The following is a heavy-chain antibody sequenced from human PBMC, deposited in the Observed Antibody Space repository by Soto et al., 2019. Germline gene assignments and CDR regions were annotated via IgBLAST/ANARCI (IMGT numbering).Heavy chain of an antibody. D-gene: IGHD3-3*01. CDR1: GYTFTEFD. CDR2: MNTNTGNT. Sequence: AASVKVSCKTSGYTFTEFDINWVRQAPGQGLEWMGWMNTNTGNTGYAQKFQGRVTMTRDTSISTAYMELRRLRSEDTAVYYCARVVRFFGGHAGYWGQGTLVTVPQ. CDR3: ARVVRFFGGHAGY. V-gene: IGHV1-8*01. J-gene: IGHJ4*02.